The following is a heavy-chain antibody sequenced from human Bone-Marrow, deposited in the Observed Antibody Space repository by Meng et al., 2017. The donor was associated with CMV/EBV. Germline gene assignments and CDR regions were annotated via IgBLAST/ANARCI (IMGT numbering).Heavy chain of an antibody. CDR3: ARGSPLTGTLLAYCGGDCYSPAFDI. CDR2: ISTYNANT. D-gene: IGHD2-21*01. Sequence: ASVKVSCKASGYTFTSYGITWVRQAPGQGLEWMGWISTYNANTNYAQKFQGRVTMTTDTSTTTAYMELRSLRSDDTAVYYCARGSPLTGTLLAYCGGDCYSPAFDICGQGTMVTVSS. J-gene: IGHJ3*02. CDR1: GYTFTSYG. V-gene: IGHV1-18*01.